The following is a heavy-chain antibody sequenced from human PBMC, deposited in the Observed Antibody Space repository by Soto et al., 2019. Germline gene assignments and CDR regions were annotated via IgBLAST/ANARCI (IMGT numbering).Heavy chain of an antibody. CDR3: ARGTYSSSSYFDF. CDR2: INPNSGGT. V-gene: IGHV1-2*02. CDR1: GYTFTSYG. Sequence: ASVKVSCKASGYTFTSYGSRWVRQDPGQGLEWMGWINPNSGGTDYAQRFQGRVTMTRDTSISAAYMELSRLRSDDTAVYYCARGTYSSSSYFDFWGQGTLVTVSS. J-gene: IGHJ4*02. D-gene: IGHD6-6*01.